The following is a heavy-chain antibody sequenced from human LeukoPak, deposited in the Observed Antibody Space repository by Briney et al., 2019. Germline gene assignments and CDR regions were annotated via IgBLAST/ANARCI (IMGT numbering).Heavy chain of an antibody. CDR3: AKXYYYDSSSYYGXLXY. CDR2: IWYDGSNK. CDR1: GFTFSSYG. Sequence: PGGSLRLSCAASGFTFSSYGMHWVRQAPGKGLEWVAVIWYDGSNKYYADSVKSRFTISRDNSKNTLYVQMNSLRAEDTAVYYCAKXYYYDSSSYYGXLXYWGQG. J-gene: IGHJ4*02. D-gene: IGHD3-22*01. V-gene: IGHV3-33*06.